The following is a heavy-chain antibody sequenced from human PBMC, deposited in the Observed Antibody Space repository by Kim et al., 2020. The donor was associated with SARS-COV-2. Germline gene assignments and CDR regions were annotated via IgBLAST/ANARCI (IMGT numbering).Heavy chain of an antibody. J-gene: IGHJ6*01. CDR3: ARNDELAAAGTLYYYYGMDV. D-gene: IGHD6-13*01. CDR2: IIPIFGTA. V-gene: IGHV1-69*13. Sequence: SVKVSCKASGGTFSSYAISWVRQAPGQGLEWMGGIIPIFGTANYAQKFQGRVTITADESTSTAYMGLSSLRSEDTAVYYCARNDELAAAGTLYYYYGMDVWGQGTTVAVSS. CDR1: GGTFSSYA.